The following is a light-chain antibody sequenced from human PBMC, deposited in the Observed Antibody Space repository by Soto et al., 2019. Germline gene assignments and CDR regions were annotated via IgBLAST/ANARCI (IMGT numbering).Light chain of an antibody. CDR2: EVS. J-gene: IGLJ2*01. V-gene: IGLV2-14*01. CDR1: SSDVGRYDY. CDR3: SSYTSYTTI. Sequence: QSALTQPASVSGSPGQSITISCTGTSSDVGRYDYVSWYQHHPGKAPKLMIYEVSSRPSGVSHRFSGSKSGNTASLTISGLQAEDEADYYCSSYTSYTTIFGGGTKLTVL.